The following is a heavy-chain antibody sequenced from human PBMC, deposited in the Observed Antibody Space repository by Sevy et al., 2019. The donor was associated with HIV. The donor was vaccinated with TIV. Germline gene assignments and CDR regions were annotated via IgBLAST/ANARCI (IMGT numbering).Heavy chain of an antibody. CDR2: INHSGST. Sequence: SETLSLTCAVYGGSFSGYYWSWIRQPPGKGLEWIGEINHSGSTNYNPSLKSRVTISVDTSKNQFSLKLSSVTAADTAVSYCAGEQLVGFDYWGQGTLVTVSS. J-gene: IGHJ4*02. CDR3: AGEQLVGFDY. D-gene: IGHD6-6*01. V-gene: IGHV4-34*01. CDR1: GGSFSGYY.